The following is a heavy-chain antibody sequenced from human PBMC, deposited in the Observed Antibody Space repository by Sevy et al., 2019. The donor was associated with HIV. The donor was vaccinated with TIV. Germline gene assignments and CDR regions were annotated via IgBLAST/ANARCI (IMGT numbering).Heavy chain of an antibody. V-gene: IGHV3-30-3*01. Sequence: GGSLRLSCAASGFPFTTYAVHWVRQAPGKGLEWLAVISFNGGNKFYADSVRGRFTISRDNSENTMYLQMNSLRVEDTAMYHCARDVSGGEHVGQLSAYFDYWGQGTLVTVSS. J-gene: IGHJ4*02. CDR1: GFPFTTYA. D-gene: IGHD3-16*02. CDR2: ISFNGGNK. CDR3: ARDVSGGEHVGQLSAYFDY.